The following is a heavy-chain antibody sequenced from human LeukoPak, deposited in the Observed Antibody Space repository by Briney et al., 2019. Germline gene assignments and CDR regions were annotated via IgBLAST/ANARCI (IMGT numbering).Heavy chain of an antibody. CDR1: GGSISSSSYY. Sequence: SETVSLTCTVSGGSISSSSYYWGWIRQPPGKGLEWIGSIYYSGSTYYNPSLKSRVTISVDTSKNQFSLKLSSVTAADTAVYYCARGCSGGSCYYYFDYWGQGTLVTVSS. V-gene: IGHV4-39*07. J-gene: IGHJ4*02. D-gene: IGHD2-15*01. CDR3: ARGCSGGSCYYYFDY. CDR2: IYYSGST.